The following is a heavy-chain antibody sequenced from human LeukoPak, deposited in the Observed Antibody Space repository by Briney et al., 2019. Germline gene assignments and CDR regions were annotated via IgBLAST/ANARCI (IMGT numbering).Heavy chain of an antibody. CDR2: LNDDGSGT. J-gene: IGHJ4*02. CDR1: GFTFSSYW. D-gene: IGHD6-19*01. Sequence: GGSLRLSCAASGFTFSSYWMHWVRQPPGKGLEWVSRLNDDGSGTSYADSVKGRFTISRDNAKNTLYLQMNSLRAEDTAVYYCARFSGPYSSGWFFDFWGQGTLVTVSS. CDR3: ARFSGPYSSGWFFDF. V-gene: IGHV3-74*01.